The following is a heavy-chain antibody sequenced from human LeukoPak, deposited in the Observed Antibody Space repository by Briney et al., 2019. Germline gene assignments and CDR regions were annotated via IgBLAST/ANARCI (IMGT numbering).Heavy chain of an antibody. D-gene: IGHD2-8*01. CDR3: ARDMYGGTDY. J-gene: IGHJ4*02. Sequence: GGSLRLSCAASGFTFSSSWMGWVRQAPGKGLEWAANIEQDGTEKYYVDSVNGRFTISRDNAKNSLYLQMNSLRAEDTAVYYCARDMYGGTDYWGQGTLVTVSS. V-gene: IGHV3-7*01. CDR1: GFTFSSSW. CDR2: IEQDGTEK.